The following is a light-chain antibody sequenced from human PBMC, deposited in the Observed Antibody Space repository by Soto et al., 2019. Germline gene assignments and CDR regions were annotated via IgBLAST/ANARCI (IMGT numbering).Light chain of an antibody. V-gene: IGKV3-15*01. CDR3: QQYNNWHPYT. Sequence: EIVMTQSPVTLSVSPGDRATLSCRASQSVSSNLAWYQQKCGQAPRLLIYGASTRATGIPARFSGNGSGTEFTLTISSLQSEDFVIYYCQQYNNWHPYTFGQGTKLEIK. J-gene: IGKJ2*01. CDR1: QSVSSN. CDR2: GAS.